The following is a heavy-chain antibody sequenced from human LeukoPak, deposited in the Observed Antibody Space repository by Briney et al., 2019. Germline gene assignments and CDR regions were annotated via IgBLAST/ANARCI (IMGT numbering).Heavy chain of an antibody. Sequence: GGSLRLSCAASGFTFSSYGMHWVRQAPGKGLEWVAFIRYDGSNKYYADSVKGRFTISRDNSKNTLYLQMNSLRAEDTAVYYCAKALTPQAYYYYYMDVWGKGTTVTVSS. D-gene: IGHD1-14*01. CDR1: GFTFSSYG. V-gene: IGHV3-30*02. J-gene: IGHJ6*03. CDR3: AKALTPQAYYYYYMDV. CDR2: IRYDGSNK.